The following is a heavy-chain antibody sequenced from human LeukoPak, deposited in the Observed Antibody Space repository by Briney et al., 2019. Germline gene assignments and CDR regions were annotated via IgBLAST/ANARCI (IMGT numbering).Heavy chain of an antibody. V-gene: IGHV4-30-2*01. D-gene: IGHD2-21*02. Sequence: PSETLSLTCTVSGGSIGSGGYYWSWIRQPPGKGLEWIGYIYHSGSTYYNPSLKSRVTISVDRSKNQFSLKLSSVTAADTAVYYCARGRDFYCGGDCYAFDIWGQGTMVTVSS. J-gene: IGHJ3*02. CDR3: ARGRDFYCGGDCYAFDI. CDR1: GGSIGSGGYY. CDR2: IYHSGST.